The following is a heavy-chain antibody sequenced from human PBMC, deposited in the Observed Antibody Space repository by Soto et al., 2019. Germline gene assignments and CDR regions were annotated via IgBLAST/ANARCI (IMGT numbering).Heavy chain of an antibody. V-gene: IGHV1-3*01. Sequence: ASVRVSCKASGYTFTSYAMHWVRQAPGQRLGWMGWINAGNGNTKYSQKFQGRVTITRDTSASTAYMELSSLRSEDTAVYYCARDRPVGATGYYGMDVWGQGTTVTVSS. D-gene: IGHD1-26*01. J-gene: IGHJ6*02. CDR1: GYTFTSYA. CDR3: ARDRPVGATGYYGMDV. CDR2: INAGNGNT.